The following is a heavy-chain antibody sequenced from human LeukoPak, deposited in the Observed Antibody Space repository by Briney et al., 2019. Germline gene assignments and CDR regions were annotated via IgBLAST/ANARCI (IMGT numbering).Heavy chain of an antibody. CDR1: GGTFSSYA. D-gene: IGHD2-15*01. Sequence: SVKVSCKASGGTFSSYAISWVRQAPGQGLEWMGGIIPIFGTANYAQKFQGRVTITADESTSTAYMELSSLRSEDTAAYYCARSSSPRLHFDYWGQGTLVTVSS. V-gene: IGHV1-69*13. CDR2: IIPIFGTA. J-gene: IGHJ4*02. CDR3: ARSSSPRLHFDY.